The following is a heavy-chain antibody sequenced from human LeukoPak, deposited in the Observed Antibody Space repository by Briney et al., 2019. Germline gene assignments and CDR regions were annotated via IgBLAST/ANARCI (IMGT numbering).Heavy chain of an antibody. CDR2: INPNSGGT. V-gene: IGHV1-2*02. CDR1: GYTFTGYY. CDR3: ARGGKLGYCSSTSCYSIDY. J-gene: IGHJ4*02. Sequence: ASVKVSCKASGYTFTGYYMHWVRQAPGQGLEWMGWINPNSGGTNYAQKFQGRVTMTRDTSISTAYMELSRLRSDDTAVYYCARGGKLGYCSSTSCYSIDYWGQGTLVTVSS. D-gene: IGHD2-2*02.